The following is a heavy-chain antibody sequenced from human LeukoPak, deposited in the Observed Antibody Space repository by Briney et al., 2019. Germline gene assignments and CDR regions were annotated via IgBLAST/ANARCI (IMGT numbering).Heavy chain of an antibody. CDR3: AKRYSDAPLDY. CDR1: GFTFSIYA. CDR2: ISANGGET. J-gene: IGHJ4*02. D-gene: IGHD3-3*01. Sequence: GGSLRLSCAASGFTFSIYAMNWVRQAPGKGLEWVSSISANGGETHYADSVKGRFTISRDNSKNTLYLQINTPRVEDTAVYYCAKRYSDAPLDYWGQGTLVTVSS. V-gene: IGHV3-23*01.